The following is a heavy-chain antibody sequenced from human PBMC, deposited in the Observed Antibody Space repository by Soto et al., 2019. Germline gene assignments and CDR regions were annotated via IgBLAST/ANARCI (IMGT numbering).Heavy chain of an antibody. CDR3: ARDPAP. CDR1: GGSISRGGYY. J-gene: IGHJ5*02. CDR2: TYNSLST. V-gene: IGHV4-31*03. Sequence: QVQLQESGPGLVKPSETLSLTCTVSGGSISRGGYYWSWIRQNPGKGLEWIGYTYNSLSTYYNPSLKSRVTISVDTSKNQFPLKLTSVTAADTAVYYCARDPAPWGQGTLVTVSS.